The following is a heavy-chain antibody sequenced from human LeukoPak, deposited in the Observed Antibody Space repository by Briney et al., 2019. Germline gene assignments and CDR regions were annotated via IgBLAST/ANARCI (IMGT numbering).Heavy chain of an antibody. Sequence: NPGGSLRLSCAASGFTFSSYSMNWIRQPPGKGLEWIGSIYYSGTTYYNPSLKSRVTISVDTSKNQFSLKLSSVTAADTAVYYCAVSAHNSGWKVSYWGQGTLVTVSS. D-gene: IGHD6-19*01. J-gene: IGHJ4*02. CDR3: AVSAHNSGWKVSY. CDR1: GFTFSSYS. V-gene: IGHV4-59*05. CDR2: IYYSGTT.